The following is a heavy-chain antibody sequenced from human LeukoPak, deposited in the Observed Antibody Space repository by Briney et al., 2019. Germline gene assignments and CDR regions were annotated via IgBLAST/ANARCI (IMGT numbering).Heavy chain of an antibody. CDR2: IYCSGST. Sequence: SETLSLTCTVSGGSISSYYWSWIRQPPGKGLEWIGYIYCSGSTNYNPSLKSRVTISVDTSKNQFSLKLSSVTAADTAVYYCARSSRYNWFDPWGQGTLVTVSS. V-gene: IGHV4-59*01. J-gene: IGHJ5*02. CDR1: GGSISSYY. CDR3: ARSSRYNWFDP.